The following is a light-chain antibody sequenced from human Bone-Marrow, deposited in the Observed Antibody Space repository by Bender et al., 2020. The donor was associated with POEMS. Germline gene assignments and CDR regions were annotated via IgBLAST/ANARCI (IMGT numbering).Light chain of an antibody. V-gene: IGLV6-57*01. J-gene: IGLJ3*02. CDR3: QSYDPSKLWI. Sequence: FMLTQPHSVSESPGKTVTISCTRTSGYIVSNYVQWYQQRPGSSPTTVIYEDTERPSGVSDRFSGSIDTSSNSASLTISGLKTEDEADYYCQSYDPSKLWIFGGGTKLTVL. CDR1: SGYIVSNY. CDR2: EDT.